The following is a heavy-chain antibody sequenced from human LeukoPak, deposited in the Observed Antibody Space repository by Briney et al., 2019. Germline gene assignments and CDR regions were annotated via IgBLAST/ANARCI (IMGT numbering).Heavy chain of an antibody. V-gene: IGHV4-61*02. CDR1: GGSITSDSFY. CDR2: TSGSGST. Sequence: SETLSLTCTVSGGSITSDSFYWSWIRQPAGKGLEWIGRTSGSGSTNYNPSLKSRVTMSVDTSKNQFSLKLSSVTAADTAVYYCARSGKLSIAAHMDVWGKGTTVTVSS. CDR3: ARSGKLSIAAHMDV. D-gene: IGHD6-6*01. J-gene: IGHJ6*03.